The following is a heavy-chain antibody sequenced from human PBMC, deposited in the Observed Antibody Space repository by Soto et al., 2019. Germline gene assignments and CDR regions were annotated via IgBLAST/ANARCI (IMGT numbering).Heavy chain of an antibody. J-gene: IGHJ6*02. CDR2: IIPIFGTA. CDR1: GGTFSSYA. D-gene: IGHD3-9*01. V-gene: IGHV1-69*13. Sequence: ASVKVSCKASGGTFSSYAISWVRQAPGQGLEWMGGIIPIFGTANYAQKFQGRVTITADESTSTAYMELSSLRSEDTAVYYCARSIDILTGYSLPRYYYYYGMDVWGQGTTVTVSS. CDR3: ARSIDILTGYSLPRYYYYYGMDV.